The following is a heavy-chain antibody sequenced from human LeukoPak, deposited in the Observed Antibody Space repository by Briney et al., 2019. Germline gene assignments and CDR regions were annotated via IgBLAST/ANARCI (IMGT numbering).Heavy chain of an antibody. CDR3: ATPYCSGGSCYSFDY. J-gene: IGHJ4*02. CDR1: GFTFSSYE. CDR2: ISSSGSTI. D-gene: IGHD2-15*01. V-gene: IGHV3-48*03. Sequence: GGSLRLSCAASGFTFSSYEMNWVRQAPGKGLEWVSYISSSGSTIYYADSVKGRFTISRDNSKNTLYLQMNSLRAEDTAVYYCATPYCSGGSCYSFDYWGQGTLVTVSS.